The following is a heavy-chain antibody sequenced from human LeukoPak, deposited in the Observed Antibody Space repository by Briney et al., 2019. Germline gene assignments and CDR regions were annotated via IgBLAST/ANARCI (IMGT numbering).Heavy chain of an antibody. J-gene: IGHJ4*02. CDR1: GFTFSSYS. D-gene: IGHD2-8*01. Sequence: GGSLRLSCAASGFTFSSYSTNWVRQAPGKGLEWVSSISSSSSYIYYADSVKGRFTISRDNAKNSLYLQMNSLRAEDTAVYYCARGGTDILLEPPAIPFDYWGQGALVTVSS. CDR3: ARGGTDILLEPPAIPFDY. CDR2: ISSSSSYI. V-gene: IGHV3-21*01.